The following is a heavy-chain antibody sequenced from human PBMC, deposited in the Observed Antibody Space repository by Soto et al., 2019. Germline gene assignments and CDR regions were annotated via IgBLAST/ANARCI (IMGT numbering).Heavy chain of an antibody. CDR2: ISSSSSTI. V-gene: IGHV3-48*04. CDR3: AREGEISTGGPWYFDL. Sequence: GGSLRLSCAASGFTFSSYSMNWVRQAPGKGLEWVSYISSSSSTIYYADSVKGRFTISRDNAKNSLYLQMNSLRAEDTAVYYCAREGEISTGGPWYFDLWGRGTLVTVSS. J-gene: IGHJ2*01. D-gene: IGHD3-16*02. CDR1: GFTFSSYS.